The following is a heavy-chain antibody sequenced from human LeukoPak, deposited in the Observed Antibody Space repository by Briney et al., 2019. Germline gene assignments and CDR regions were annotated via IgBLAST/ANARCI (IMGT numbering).Heavy chain of an antibody. V-gene: IGHV4-39*01. D-gene: IGHD5-18*01. Sequence: KPSGTLSLTCTVSGGSISSSSYYWGWIRQPPGKGLEWIGGIYYSGSTYYNPSLKSRVTISVDTSKNQFSLKLSSVTAADTAVYYCARTHVDTAMVTLQLYNFDYWGQGTLVTVSS. CDR1: GGSISSSSYY. CDR3: ARTHVDTAMVTLQLYNFDY. J-gene: IGHJ4*02. CDR2: IYYSGST.